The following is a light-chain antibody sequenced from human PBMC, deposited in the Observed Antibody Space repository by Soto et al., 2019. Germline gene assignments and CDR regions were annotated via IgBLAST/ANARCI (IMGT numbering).Light chain of an antibody. Sequence: QAVVTQPPSVSGAPGQRVTISCTGSYSNIGPYDVHWYQQLPGTAPKLLIYGNTHRPSGVPDRFSGSKSDSSASLAITGLQAEDEADYYCQSYDSRLSAWVFGGGTQLTVL. V-gene: IGLV1-40*01. CDR3: QSYDSRLSAWV. J-gene: IGLJ3*02. CDR2: GNT. CDR1: YSNIGPYD.